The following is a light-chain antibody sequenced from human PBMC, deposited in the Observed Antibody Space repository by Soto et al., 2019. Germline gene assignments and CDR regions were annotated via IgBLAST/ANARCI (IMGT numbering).Light chain of an antibody. Sequence: DIPMTQSPSTLSASVGDRVIITCRASQSISPWLAWYQQKPGKAPKLLIYRASTLESGVPSRFSGSGSETEFTLTISSLQPDDFATYYCQQYKSYSTFGGGTKVDIK. V-gene: IGKV1-5*03. CDR2: RAS. J-gene: IGKJ4*01. CDR3: QQYKSYST. CDR1: QSISPW.